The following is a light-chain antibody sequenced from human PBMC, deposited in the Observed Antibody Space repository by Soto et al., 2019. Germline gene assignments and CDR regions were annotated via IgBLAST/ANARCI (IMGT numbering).Light chain of an antibody. CDR3: QQYGRSPYT. J-gene: IGKJ2*01. Sequence: EIVLTQSPGTLSLSPGERATLPCRASQSVSSNYLAWYQQKPGQAPRLLIYGASSRATGIPDRFSGSGSGTDFTLTISRLEPEDFAVYYCQQYGRSPYTFGQGTKLEIK. CDR1: QSVSSNY. CDR2: GAS. V-gene: IGKV3-20*01.